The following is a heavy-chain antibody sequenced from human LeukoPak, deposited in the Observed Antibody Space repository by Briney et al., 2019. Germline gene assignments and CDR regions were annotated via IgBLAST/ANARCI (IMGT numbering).Heavy chain of an antibody. J-gene: IGHJ4*02. V-gene: IGHV3-21*01. CDR3: ARALSFDY. CDR1: GFTFSSYS. CDR2: ISSSSSYK. Sequence: GGSLRLSCAASGFTFSSYSKKGVREARGKGREWVTSISSSSSYKYYADSVTGRFTISRDNAKNSLYLQMNSLRAEDTAVYHCARALSFDYWGQGTLVTVSS.